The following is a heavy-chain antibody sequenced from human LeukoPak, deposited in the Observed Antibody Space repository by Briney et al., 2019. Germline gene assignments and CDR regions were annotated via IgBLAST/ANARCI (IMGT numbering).Heavy chain of an antibody. CDR1: GFTFSSYG. CDR2: IWYGGSNR. J-gene: IGHJ6*03. CDR3: AKGDYMDV. Sequence: GGSLRLSCAASGFTFSSYGMNWVRQAPGKGLEWVAVIWYGGSNRYYADSVKGRFTISRDNSKNTPYLQMNSLRAEDTAVYYCAKGDYMDVWGKGTTVTVSS. V-gene: IGHV3-33*06.